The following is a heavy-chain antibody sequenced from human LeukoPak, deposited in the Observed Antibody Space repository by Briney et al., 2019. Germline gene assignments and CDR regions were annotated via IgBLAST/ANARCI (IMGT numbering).Heavy chain of an antibody. CDR1: GGSISSGSYY. CDR2: IYTSGST. CDR3: ATSAYKLERLFRS. J-gene: IGHJ4*02. D-gene: IGHD1-1*01. Sequence: SETLSLNCTVSGGSISSGSYYWSWIRQPAGKGLEWIGRIYTSGSTNYNPSLKSRVTISVDTSKNQFSLKLSSVTAADTAVYYCATSAYKLERLFRSWGQGTLVTVSS. V-gene: IGHV4-61*02.